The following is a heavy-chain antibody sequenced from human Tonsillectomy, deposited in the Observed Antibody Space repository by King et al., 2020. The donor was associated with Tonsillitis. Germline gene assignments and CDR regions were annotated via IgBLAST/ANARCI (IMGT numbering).Heavy chain of an antibody. J-gene: IGHJ4*02. Sequence: QLQESGPGLVKPSETLSLTCAVSGYSISSGYYWGWIRQPPGKGLEWIATIYHSGGTYYNPSLKSRVTISVDTSKNQFSLKLSSVTAADTAVYYCARQSYGSGSYYKDYWGQGTLVTVSS. CDR3: ARQSYGSGSYYKDY. V-gene: IGHV4-38-2*01. D-gene: IGHD3-10*01. CDR2: IYHSGGT. CDR1: GYSISSGYY.